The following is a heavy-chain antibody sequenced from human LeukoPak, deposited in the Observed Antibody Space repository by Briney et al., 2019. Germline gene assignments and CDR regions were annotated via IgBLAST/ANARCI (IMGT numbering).Heavy chain of an antibody. V-gene: IGHV3-43*01. D-gene: IGHD3-10*02. CDR3: AKELDTMFFDY. J-gene: IGHJ4*02. Sequence: GGSLRLSCAASGFTFDRYTIYWVRQAPGKGLEWVSLAGWAGGTTFYSDSVRGRFTISRDSGRKSVYLQMNSLTTDDTAFYFCAKELDTMFFDYWGQGALVTVSS. CDR2: AGWAGGTT. CDR1: GFTFDRYT.